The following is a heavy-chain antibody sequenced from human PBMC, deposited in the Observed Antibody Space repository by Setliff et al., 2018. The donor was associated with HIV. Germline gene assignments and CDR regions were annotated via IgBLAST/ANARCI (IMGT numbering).Heavy chain of an antibody. V-gene: IGHV4-39*01. CDR1: GGSFSSSSYS. D-gene: IGHD3-16*01. Sequence: NPSETLSLTCIVSGGSFSSSSYSWGWIRLPPGKGLEWIGSIDYSGSTYYNPSPKSRVTISVDSSKNQFSLHLSSVTAADTAVYYCARGMIWGAYYYYMDVWGTGTTVTVSS. CDR3: ARGMIWGAYYYYMDV. J-gene: IGHJ6*03. CDR2: IDYSGST.